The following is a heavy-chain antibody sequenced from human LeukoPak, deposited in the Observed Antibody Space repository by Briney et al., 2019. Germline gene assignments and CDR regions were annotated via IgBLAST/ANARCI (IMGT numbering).Heavy chain of an antibody. J-gene: IGHJ4*02. D-gene: IGHD2-15*01. CDR3: VRKRRVVGVVAFALYYFDI. Sequence: PSETLSLTCTVSGASITSYSWAWIRQPAGEGLEWIGRTYSGGSTTYNPSLNSRVTMSSDTSKTQVSLKFASVTAADTAVYYCVRKRRVVGVVAFALYYFDIWGQGRLVIVSS. CDR2: TYSGGST. CDR1: GASITSYS. V-gene: IGHV4-4*07.